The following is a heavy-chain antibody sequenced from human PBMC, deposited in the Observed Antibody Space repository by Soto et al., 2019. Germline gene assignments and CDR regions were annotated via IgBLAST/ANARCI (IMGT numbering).Heavy chain of an antibody. V-gene: IGHV3-53*01. J-gene: IGHJ3*02. CDR3: ATWHLREHAYDI. D-gene: IGHD4-17*01. CDR1: GFTVSGKKY. Sequence: DVQLVESGGGLIQPGGSLRLSCAASGFTVSGKKYLAWVRQAPGKGLEWDSALYDVDGTYYADSVKGRFTTSGDSSKTIVYLQMNSLRPDDTAVYYCATWHLREHAYDIWGQGTAVTVSS. CDR2: LYDVDGT.